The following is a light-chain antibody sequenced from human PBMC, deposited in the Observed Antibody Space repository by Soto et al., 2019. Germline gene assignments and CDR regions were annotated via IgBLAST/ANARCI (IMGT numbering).Light chain of an antibody. CDR3: KQLNSYPFLT. J-gene: IGKJ4*01. CDR1: QSISSY. CDR2: AAS. Sequence: DIQLTQSPAFLSASVGDRVTITCRASQSISSYLAWYQQKPGKAPKLLIYAASTLQSGVPSRFSGSGSGTEFTLTISTLQHEDFATLYCKQLNSYPFLTFGGGTTVEIK. V-gene: IGKV1-9*01.